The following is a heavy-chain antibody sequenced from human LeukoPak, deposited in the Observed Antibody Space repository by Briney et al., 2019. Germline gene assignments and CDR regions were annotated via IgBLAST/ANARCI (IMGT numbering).Heavy chain of an antibody. CDR2: MKQDGSEK. J-gene: IGHJ4*02. CDR3: ARSLGGAWFDY. V-gene: IGHV3-7*01. CDR1: GFTFSTYW. D-gene: IGHD3-16*01. Sequence: GGSLRLSCAASGFTFSTYWMSWVRQAPGKGLEWVANMKQDGSEKYYVDSVKGRFTISRDNAKNSLYLQMNSLRAEDTAVYYCARSLGGAWFDYWGQGTLVTVSS.